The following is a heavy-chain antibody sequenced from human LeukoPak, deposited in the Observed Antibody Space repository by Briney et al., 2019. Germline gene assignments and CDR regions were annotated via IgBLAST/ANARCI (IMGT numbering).Heavy chain of an antibody. J-gene: IGHJ4*02. CDR3: ARESPDTAMVQDY. CDR2: ISDDGINK. Sequence: QPGGSLRLSCAASGFTFSSYAMHWVRQAPGKGLEWVAVISDDGINKYYADSVKGRFTISRDNSKNTLYLQMNSLRAEDTAVYYCARESPDTAMVQDYWGQGTLVTVSS. D-gene: IGHD5-18*01. CDR1: GFTFSSYA. V-gene: IGHV3-30-3*01.